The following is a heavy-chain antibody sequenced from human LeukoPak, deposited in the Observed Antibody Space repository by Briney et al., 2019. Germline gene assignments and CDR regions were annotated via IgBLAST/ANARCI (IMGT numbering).Heavy chain of an antibody. CDR3: ASGLKSAQFDY. CDR1: GFTFSSYA. Sequence: GGFLRLSCAASGFTFSSYAMHWVRQAPGKGLEYVSAISSNGGSTYYANSVKGRFTISRDNSKNTLYLQMGNLRAEDMAVYYCASGLKSAQFDYWGQGTLVTVSS. J-gene: IGHJ4*02. V-gene: IGHV3-64*01. CDR2: ISSNGGST. D-gene: IGHD6-25*01.